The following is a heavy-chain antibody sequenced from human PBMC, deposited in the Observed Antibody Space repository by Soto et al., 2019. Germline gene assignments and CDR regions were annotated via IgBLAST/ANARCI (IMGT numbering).Heavy chain of an antibody. V-gene: IGHV2-5*02. J-gene: IGHJ4*02. D-gene: IGHD3-3*01. CDR3: AHRVLRAVFGLVTTTAIYFDF. Sequence: QITLNESGPTVVKPTETLTLTCTFSGFSLTTSGVGVGWVRQSPGKAPEWLAFIYWDDDKRYSTSLKSRLTITKDTSKNHVVLNMANVVPADTATYYCAHRVLRAVFGLVTTTAIYFDFWGQGTPVVVSS. CDR1: GFSLTTSGVG. CDR2: IYWDDDK.